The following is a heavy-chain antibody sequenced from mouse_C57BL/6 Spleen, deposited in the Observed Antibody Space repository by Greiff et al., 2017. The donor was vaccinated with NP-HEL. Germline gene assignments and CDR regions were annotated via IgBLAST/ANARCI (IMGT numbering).Heavy chain of an antibody. CDR3: ARWNYGSFYAMDY. CDR1: GYAFTNYL. D-gene: IGHD1-1*01. J-gene: IGHJ4*01. CDR2: INPGSGGT. Sequence: QVQLQQSGAELVRPGTSVKVSCKASGYAFTNYLIEWVKQRPGQGLEWIGVINPGSGGTNYNEKFKGKATLTADKSSSTAYMQLSSLTSEDSAVDFCARWNYGSFYAMDYWGQGTSGTVSS. V-gene: IGHV1-54*01.